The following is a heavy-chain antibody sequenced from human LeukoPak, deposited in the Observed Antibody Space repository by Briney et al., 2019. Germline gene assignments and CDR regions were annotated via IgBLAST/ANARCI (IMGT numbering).Heavy chain of an antibody. CDR3: ARGLLRLGGWFDP. Sequence: GGSLRLSCAASGFTVSSNYMSWVRQAPGRGLEWVSVIYSGGSTYYADSVKGRFTISRDNSKNTLYLQMNSLRAEDTAVYYCARGLLRLGGWFDPWGQGTLVTVSS. V-gene: IGHV3-66*01. J-gene: IGHJ5*02. CDR2: IYSGGST. CDR1: GFTVSSNY. D-gene: IGHD4-11*01.